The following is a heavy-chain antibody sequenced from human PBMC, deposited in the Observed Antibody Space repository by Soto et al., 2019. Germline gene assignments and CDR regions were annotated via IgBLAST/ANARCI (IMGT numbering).Heavy chain of an antibody. V-gene: IGHV3-23*01. D-gene: IGHD5-18*01. CDR1: GFTFSSYA. J-gene: IGHJ4*02. CDR3: AKELARDPRARGYSYGFTLDY. Sequence: GGSLRLSCAASGFTFSSYAMSWVRQAPGKGLEWVSAISGSGGSTYYADSVKGRFTISRDNSKNTLYLQMNSLRAEDTAVYYCAKELARDPRARGYSYGFTLDYWGQGTLVTVSS. CDR2: ISGSGGST.